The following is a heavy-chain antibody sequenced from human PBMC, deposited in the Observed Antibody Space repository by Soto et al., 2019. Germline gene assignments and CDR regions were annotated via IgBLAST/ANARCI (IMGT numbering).Heavy chain of an antibody. CDR3: ARQITYGDYDFDY. CDR2: IYYSGST. J-gene: IGHJ4*02. V-gene: IGHV4-39*01. D-gene: IGHD4-17*01. CDR1: GRSISSSSYY. Sequence: SETLSLTCTVSGRSISSSSYYWGWIRQPPGKGLEWIGSIYYSGSTYYNPSLKSRVTISVDTSKNQCSLKLSSVTAAYTAVYYCARQITYGDYDFDYWGQGTLVTVSS.